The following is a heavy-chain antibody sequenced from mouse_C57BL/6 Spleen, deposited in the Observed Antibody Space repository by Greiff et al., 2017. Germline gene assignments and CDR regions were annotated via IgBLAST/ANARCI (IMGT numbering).Heavy chain of an antibody. CDR2: IWSDGST. Sequence: VQGVESGPGLVAPSQSLSITCTVSGFSLTSYGVPWVRQPPGKGLEWLVVIWSDGSTTYNSALKSRLSISKDNSKSQVFLKMNSLQTDDTAMYYCARHYYGSSYWYFDVWGTGTTVTVAS. D-gene: IGHD1-1*01. J-gene: IGHJ1*03. CDR1: GFSLTSYG. CDR3: ARHYYGSSYWYFDV. V-gene: IGHV2-6-1*01.